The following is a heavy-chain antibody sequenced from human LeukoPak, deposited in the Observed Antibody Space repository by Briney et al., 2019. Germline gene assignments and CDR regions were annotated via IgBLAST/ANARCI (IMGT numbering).Heavy chain of an antibody. D-gene: IGHD1-7*01. Sequence: GGSLRLSCAASGFTVSSNYMSWVRQAPGKGLEWVSVIYSGGSTYYADSVKGRFTISRDNSKNTLYLQMNSLRAEDTAVYYCAKGRNSYYYYGMDVWGQGTTVTVSS. V-gene: IGHV3-53*01. CDR1: GFTVSSNY. CDR2: IYSGGST. CDR3: AKGRNSYYYYGMDV. J-gene: IGHJ6*02.